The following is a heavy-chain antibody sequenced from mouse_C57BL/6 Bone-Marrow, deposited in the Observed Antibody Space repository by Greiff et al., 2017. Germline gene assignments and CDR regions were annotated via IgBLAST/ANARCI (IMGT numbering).Heavy chain of an antibody. CDR1: GYTFTSYW. Sequence: QVQLKQSGAELVRPGSSVKLSCKASGYTFTSYWMDWVKQRPGQGLEWIGNIYPSDSETHYNQKFKDKATLTVDKSSSTAYMQLSSLTSEDSAVYYCATYGSSYWYFDVWGTGTTVTVSS. D-gene: IGHD1-1*01. CDR2: IYPSDSET. V-gene: IGHV1-61*01. J-gene: IGHJ1*03. CDR3: ATYGSSYWYFDV.